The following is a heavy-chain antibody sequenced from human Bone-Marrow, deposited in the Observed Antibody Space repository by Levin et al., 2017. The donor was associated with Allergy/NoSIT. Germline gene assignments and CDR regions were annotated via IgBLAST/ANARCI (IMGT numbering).Heavy chain of an antibody. CDR2: ISGGGGST. J-gene: IGHJ4*02. CDR3: AKAHIVVIPAAIRSFDY. V-gene: IGHV3-23*01. Sequence: GGSLRLSCAASGFSFSSYAMSWVRQAPGKGLEWVSAISGGGGSTYYADAVKGRFTISSDNSKYTLSLQMKSLRVEDTALYYCAKAHIVVIPAAIRSFDYWGQGTLVTVSS. D-gene: IGHD2-2*01. CDR1: GFSFSSYA.